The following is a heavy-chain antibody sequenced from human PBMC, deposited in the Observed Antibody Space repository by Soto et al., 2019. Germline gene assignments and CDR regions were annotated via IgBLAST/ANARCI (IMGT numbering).Heavy chain of an antibody. CDR3: ARDGDIVVVPAAMAYYYYGMDV. D-gene: IGHD2-2*01. CDR2: ISYDGSNK. J-gene: IGHJ6*02. CDR1: GFTFSSYA. Sequence: GGSLRLSCAASGFTFSSYAMHWVRQAPGKGLEWVAVISYDGSNKYYADSVKGRFTISRDNSKNTLYLQMNSLRAEDTAVYYCARDGDIVVVPAAMAYYYYGMDVWGQGTTVTVSS. V-gene: IGHV3-30-3*01.